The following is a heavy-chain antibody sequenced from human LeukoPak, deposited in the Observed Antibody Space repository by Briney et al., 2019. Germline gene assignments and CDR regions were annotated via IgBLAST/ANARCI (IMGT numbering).Heavy chain of an antibody. CDR2: TYYKSKWYN. V-gene: IGHV6-1*01. D-gene: IGHD1-26*01. CDR3: GRVSSPWSPRDAFDI. Sequence: SQTLSLTCAISGDSVSSNSATWNWIRQSPSRGLEWLGRTYYKSKWYNDYAVSVKSRITINSDTSKNQFSLQLNSVTPEDTAVYYCGRVSSPWSPRDAFDIRGQGTMVTVSP. CDR1: GDSVSSNSAT. J-gene: IGHJ3*02.